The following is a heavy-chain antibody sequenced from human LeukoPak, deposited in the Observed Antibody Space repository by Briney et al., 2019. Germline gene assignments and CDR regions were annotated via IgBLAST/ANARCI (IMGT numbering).Heavy chain of an antibody. V-gene: IGHV3-23*01. J-gene: IGHJ4*02. D-gene: IGHD3-10*01. Sequence: GGSLRLSCEASGFTFSSYAMTWVRQASGEGLKWVSAISGRGISTYYADSVKGRFTISRDNSRNTLFLQMNSLRAEDTAVYYCANLLSTNSGSGSPFENWGQGTLVTVSS. CDR3: ANLLSTNSGSGSPFEN. CDR2: ISGRGIST. CDR1: GFTFSSYA.